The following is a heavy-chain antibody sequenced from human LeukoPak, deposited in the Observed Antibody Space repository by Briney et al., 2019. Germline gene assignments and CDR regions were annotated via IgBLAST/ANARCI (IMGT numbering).Heavy chain of an antibody. Sequence: SETLSLTCTVSGGSISNRSYYWSWIRQPPGKGLKWIGYIYYSGSTNYNPSLKSRVTISVDTSKNQFSLKLSSVTAADTAVYYCARGGKYYYDSSGLFDYWGQGTLVTVSS. CDR2: IYYSGST. CDR3: ARGGKYYYDSSGLFDY. V-gene: IGHV4-61*01. CDR1: GGSISNRSYY. J-gene: IGHJ4*02. D-gene: IGHD3-22*01.